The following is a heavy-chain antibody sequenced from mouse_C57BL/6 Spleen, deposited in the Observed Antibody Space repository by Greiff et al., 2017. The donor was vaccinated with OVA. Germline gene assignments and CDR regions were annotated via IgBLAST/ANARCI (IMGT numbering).Heavy chain of an antibody. CDR2: ISDGGSYT. D-gene: IGHD2-1*01. Sequence: EVKLVESGGGLVKPGGSLKLSCAASGFTFSSYAMSWVRQTPEKRLEWVATISDGGSYTYYPDNVKGRFTISRDNAKNNLYLQMSHLKSEDTAMYYCARDLGPYGNYDAMDYWGQGTSVTVSS. CDR1: GFTFSSYA. V-gene: IGHV5-4*01. CDR3: ARDLGPYGNYDAMDY. J-gene: IGHJ4*01.